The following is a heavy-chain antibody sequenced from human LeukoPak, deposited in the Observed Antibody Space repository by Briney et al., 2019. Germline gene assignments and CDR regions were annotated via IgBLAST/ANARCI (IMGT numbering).Heavy chain of an antibody. CDR3: AKVSPGPSGWSLYYGMDV. V-gene: IGHV3-23*01. Sequence: GGSLRLSCLTSGFTLSTNAMSWVRQAPGKGLEWISGISGSGASTYYADSVKGRFTISRDDSRNTLYLQMNSLRGDDTAVYYCAKVSPGPSGWSLYYGMDVWGQGTTVTVSS. CDR2: ISGSGAST. CDR1: GFTLSTNA. J-gene: IGHJ6*02. D-gene: IGHD6-19*01.